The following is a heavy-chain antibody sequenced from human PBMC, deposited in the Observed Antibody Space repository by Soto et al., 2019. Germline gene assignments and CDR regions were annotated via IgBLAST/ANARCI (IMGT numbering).Heavy chain of an antibody. V-gene: IGHV1-3*04. D-gene: IGHD3-10*01. CDR3: ARDLYGSGTYCFDY. J-gene: IGHJ4*02. CDR1: GYTFTTYT. Sequence: ASVKVSCKTSGYTFTTYTTHWVRQAPGQRLEWMGWINTGNGNTKYSPKFQGRVTITRDTSASTAYMDLSSLRSEDTAMYYCARDLYGSGTYCFDYWGQGTLVTVSS. CDR2: INTGNGNT.